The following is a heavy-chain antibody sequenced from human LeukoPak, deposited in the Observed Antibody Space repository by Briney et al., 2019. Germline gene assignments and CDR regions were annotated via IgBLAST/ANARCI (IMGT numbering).Heavy chain of an antibody. CDR3: ARDPGSSWPHYFDY. Sequence: GGSLRLSCAASVFTVSSNYMSWVRQAPGKGLEWVSVIYSGGSTYYADSVKGRFTISRDNSKNTLYLQMNNLRAEDTAVYYCARDPGSSWPHYFDYWGQGTLVTVSS. V-gene: IGHV3-53*01. D-gene: IGHD6-13*01. CDR1: VFTVSSNY. J-gene: IGHJ4*02. CDR2: IYSGGST.